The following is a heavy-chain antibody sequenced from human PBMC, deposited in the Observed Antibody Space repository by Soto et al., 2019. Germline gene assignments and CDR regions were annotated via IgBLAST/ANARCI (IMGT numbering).Heavy chain of an antibody. V-gene: IGHV3-48*03. CDR1: GFTFSSYE. CDR2: ISSSGSTI. J-gene: IGHJ6*02. CDR3: ASRLHYDFWSGYYPTYYYGMDV. Sequence: ALRLSCAASGFTFSSYEMNWVRQAPGKGLEWVSYISSSGSTIYYADSVKGRFTISRDNAKNSLYLQMNSLRAEDTAVYYCASRLHYDFWSGYYPTYYYGMDVWGQGTTVTVSS. D-gene: IGHD3-3*01.